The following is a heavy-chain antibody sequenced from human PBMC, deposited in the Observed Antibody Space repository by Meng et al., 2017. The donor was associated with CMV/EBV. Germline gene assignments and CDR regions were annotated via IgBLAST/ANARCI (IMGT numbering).Heavy chain of an antibody. J-gene: IGHJ4*02. CDR3: ARESSGFPLDY. Sequence: LTGMVAGGSRSGHHWGWIRQPAGKGLEWLGRITTSGGTDYNPSLKSRVTVSIDTSKNQFSLILSSVTAADTAVYYCARESSGFPLDYWGQGTLVTVSS. CDR1: GGSRSGHH. V-gene: IGHV4-4*07. D-gene: IGHD3-22*01. CDR2: ITTSGGT.